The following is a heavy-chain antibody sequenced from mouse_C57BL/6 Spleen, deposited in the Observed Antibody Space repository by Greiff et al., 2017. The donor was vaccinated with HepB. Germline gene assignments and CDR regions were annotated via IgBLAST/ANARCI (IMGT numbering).Heavy chain of an antibody. V-gene: IGHV1-82*01. D-gene: IGHD1-1*01. CDR2: IYPGDGDT. Sequence: VQLQQSGPELVKPGASVKISCKASGYAFSSSWMNWVKQRPGKGLEWIGRIYPGDGDTNYNGKFKGKATLTADKSSSTAYMQLSSLTSEDSAVYFCARGDGSSPYFDYWGQGTTLTVSS. CDR1: GYAFSSSW. J-gene: IGHJ2*01. CDR3: ARGDGSSPYFDY.